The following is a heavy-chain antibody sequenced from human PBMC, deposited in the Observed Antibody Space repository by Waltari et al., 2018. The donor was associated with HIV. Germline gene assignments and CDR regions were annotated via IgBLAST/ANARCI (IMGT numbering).Heavy chain of an antibody. D-gene: IGHD3-16*01. CDR2: TYLRSKWHE. Sequence: QVYLQQSGPEMVKPSEPLTLDSVISVDSVSRDSAAWNWFRQSPSGGLEWLGRTYLRSKWHEDYAASVKGRIAIDADSAENRFTLHLNHVTPEDTAVYFCVRDAFGLDYWGQGILVTVSS. CDR3: VRDAFGLDY. V-gene: IGHV6-1*01. CDR1: VDSVSRDSAA. J-gene: IGHJ4*02.